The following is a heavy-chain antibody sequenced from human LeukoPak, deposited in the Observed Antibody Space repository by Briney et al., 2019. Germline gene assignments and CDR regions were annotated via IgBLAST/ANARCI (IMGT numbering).Heavy chain of an antibody. CDR1: GFTFSDYY. CDR2: IKPDESEK. D-gene: IGHD3-9*01. CDR3: AKWGPYDILTGRIN. Sequence: GGSLRLSCAASGFTFSDYYMSWVRQAPGKGLEWVANIKPDESEKYYVGSVKGRFTISRDNAKNSLYLQMNSLRAEDTAVYYCAKWGPYDILTGRINWGQGTLVTVSS. V-gene: IGHV3-7*03. J-gene: IGHJ4*02.